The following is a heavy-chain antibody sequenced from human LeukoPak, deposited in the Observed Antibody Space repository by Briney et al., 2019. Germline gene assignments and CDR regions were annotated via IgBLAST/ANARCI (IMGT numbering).Heavy chain of an antibody. Sequence: GGSLRLSCAASGFTLNTYGMHWVRQAPGKGLEWVAFIRFDGSNKYYADSVKGRVTISRDNSKHTLYLQMKSLRPEDTAVYYCARGDGYCRSASCSGNWGQGTLVTVSS. CDR2: IRFDGSNK. V-gene: IGHV3-30*02. J-gene: IGHJ4*02. CDR1: GFTLNTYG. CDR3: ARGDGYCRSASCSGN. D-gene: IGHD2-2*03.